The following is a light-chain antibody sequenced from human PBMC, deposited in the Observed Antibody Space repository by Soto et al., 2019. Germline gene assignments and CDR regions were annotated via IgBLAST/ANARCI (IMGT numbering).Light chain of an antibody. V-gene: IGKV3-15*01. J-gene: IGKJ1*01. Sequence: EIVITQAPATLSVSTGERVTLSCRASQSVNNKVAWYQQKPGQAPRLLIYGASTRATGIPARFSGSGSGTEFTLTISRLEPEDFAVYWCQQYDSSPRTFGQGTKVDIK. CDR1: QSVNNK. CDR2: GAS. CDR3: QQYDSSPRT.